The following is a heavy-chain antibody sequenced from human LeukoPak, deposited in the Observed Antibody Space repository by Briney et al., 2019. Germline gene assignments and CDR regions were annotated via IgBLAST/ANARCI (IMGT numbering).Heavy chain of an antibody. CDR1: GFTFSSYG. D-gene: IGHD4-17*01. V-gene: IGHV3-30*12. CDR3: ARENDYALDY. CDR2: IRYVGSDK. Sequence: GGSLRLSCAATGFTFSSYGMHWVRQAPGKGLEWMAVIRYVGSDKYYADSVKGRFTISRDNSQNTMYLQMNSLRAEDTAVYYCARENDYALDYWGPGTLVTVSS. J-gene: IGHJ4*02.